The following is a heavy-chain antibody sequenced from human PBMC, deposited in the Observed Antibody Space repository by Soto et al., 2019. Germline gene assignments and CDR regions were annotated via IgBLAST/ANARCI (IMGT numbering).Heavy chain of an antibody. V-gene: IGHV1-18*01. D-gene: IGHD3-16*01. Sequence: ASVKVSCKASGYTFASYGVSWVRQAPGQGLEWMAWISAYNGDTIYAQKLQSRVSLTTDTPTSTASMELRSLRSDDTAVYYCARHQMLAYKWFDPSGERTLLTLCS. CDR3: ARHQMLAYKWFDP. CDR1: GYTFASYG. CDR2: ISAYNGDT. J-gene: IGHJ5*02.